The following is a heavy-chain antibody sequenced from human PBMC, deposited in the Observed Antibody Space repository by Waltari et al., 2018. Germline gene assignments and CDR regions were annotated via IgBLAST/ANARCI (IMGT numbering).Heavy chain of an antibody. CDR3: ASFTTKTH. CDR1: GFTVSNNY. V-gene: IGHV3-53*01. CDR2: IYSGGST. D-gene: IGHD1-1*01. J-gene: IGHJ4*02. Sequence: EVQLVESGGGLIQPWGSLRLSCPASGFTVSNNYMSWVRKAPGKGLEWVSLIYSGGSTYYADSVKGRFTISRDNSRNTLYLQMNSLRAEDTAVYYCASFTTKTHWGQGTLVTVSS.